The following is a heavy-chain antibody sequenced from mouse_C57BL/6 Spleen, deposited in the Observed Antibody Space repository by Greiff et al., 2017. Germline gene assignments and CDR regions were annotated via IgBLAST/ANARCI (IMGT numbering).Heavy chain of an antibody. Sequence: VQLQESGAELARPGASVKMSCKASGYTFTSYTMHWVKQRPGQGLEWIGYINPSSGYTKYNQKFKDKATLTADKSSSTAYMQLSSLTSEASAVYYWARQGTGPAWFAYWGKGTLVTVSA. CDR1: GYTFTSYT. J-gene: IGHJ3*01. D-gene: IGHD3-3*01. CDR2: INPSSGYT. V-gene: IGHV1-4*01. CDR3: ARQGTGPAWFAY.